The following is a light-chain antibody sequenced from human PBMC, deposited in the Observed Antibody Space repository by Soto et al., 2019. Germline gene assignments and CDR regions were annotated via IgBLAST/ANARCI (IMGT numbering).Light chain of an antibody. Sequence: IGLSMSPATLSLTTWERAPLSSGASQSVSSSRLAWYQQKPALAPRLLIYDASSRATGIPDRFSGSGSGTDFTLTISRLEPEDFAVYYCQQYGNSPITVGQGTRLDIK. CDR2: DAS. V-gene: IGKV3D-20*01. CDR3: QQYGNSPIT. J-gene: IGKJ5*01. CDR1: QSVSSSR.